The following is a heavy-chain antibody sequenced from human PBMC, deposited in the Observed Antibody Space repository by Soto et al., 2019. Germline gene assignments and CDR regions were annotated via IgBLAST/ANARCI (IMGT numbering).Heavy chain of an antibody. J-gene: IGHJ4*02. CDR3: ARDGAIAARPQSSVDY. CDR2: INAGNGNT. Sequence: ASVKVSCKASGYTFTSYAMHWVRQAPGQRLEWMGWINAGNGNTKYSQKFQGRVTITRDTSASTAYMELSSLRSEDTAVYYCARDGAIAARPQSSVDYWGQGNLVTVSS. CDR1: GYTFTSYA. V-gene: IGHV1-3*01. D-gene: IGHD6-6*01.